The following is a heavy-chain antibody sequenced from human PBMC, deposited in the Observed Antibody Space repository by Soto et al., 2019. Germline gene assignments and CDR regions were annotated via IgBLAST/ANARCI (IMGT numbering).Heavy chain of an antibody. J-gene: IGHJ5*01. CDR3: VRYGGHDS. V-gene: IGHV1-18*01. CDR2: ISAYTGNT. D-gene: IGHD4-17*01. CDR1: GYAFSNYG. Sequence: VQLVQSGAEVKKPGASVKVSCKASGYAFSNYGISWVRQAPGQGLVWMGWISAYTGNTTYAQMVQGRVTMTTDTSTNTGYMELRSLRSDDSAVYYCVRYGGHDSWGHGTVIIVSS.